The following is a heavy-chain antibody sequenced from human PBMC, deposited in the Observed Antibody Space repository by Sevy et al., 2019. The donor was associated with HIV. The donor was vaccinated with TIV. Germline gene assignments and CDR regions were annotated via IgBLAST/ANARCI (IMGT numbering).Heavy chain of an antibody. CDR2: FSFGCGRI. J-gene: IGHJ4*02. D-gene: IGHD2-8*01. V-gene: IGHV3-23*01. CDR3: AREGCTQPHDY. Sequence: GGSLRLSCADSGFTFAKYSMSWVRQAPGKGLEWVSTFSFGCGRINYADSVKGRFTISRDDSKNTLFLQMNSLRAEDTATYFCAREGCTQPHDYWGQGTLVTVSS. CDR1: GFTFAKYS.